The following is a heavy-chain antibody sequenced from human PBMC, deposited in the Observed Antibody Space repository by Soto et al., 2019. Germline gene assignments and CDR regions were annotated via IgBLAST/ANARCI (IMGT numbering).Heavy chain of an antibody. CDR2: INPNSGDT. CDR3: ARVPRTGTSVHQFEY. D-gene: IGHD1-7*01. V-gene: IGHV1-2*02. J-gene: IGHJ4*02. Sequence: QVHLVQSGAEVKKPGASVKVSCKTAGYNFNDFYIHWLRQAPGQGPEWLGWINPNSGDTNYAQKFQGRVTLTRDTSITTAYMDLNRLRSDDTDTYYCARVPRTGTSVHQFEYWGQGSLVTVSS. CDR1: GYNFNDFY.